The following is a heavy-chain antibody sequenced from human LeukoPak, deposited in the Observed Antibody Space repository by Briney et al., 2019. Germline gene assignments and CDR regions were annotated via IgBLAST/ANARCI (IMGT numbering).Heavy chain of an antibody. CDR3: VRRAAVRGMDF. D-gene: IGHD1-14*01. J-gene: IGHJ6*02. CDR1: GFISDTHT. V-gene: IGHV3-23*01. Sequence: PGGSLRLSCTASGFISDTHTLTWVRQAPGKGLEWVASISGSGDSTNYGDSVKGRFTISRDNFKRTVHLEMSNLRADDTAMYYCVRRAAVRGMDFWGLGTTVIVSS. CDR2: ISGSGDST.